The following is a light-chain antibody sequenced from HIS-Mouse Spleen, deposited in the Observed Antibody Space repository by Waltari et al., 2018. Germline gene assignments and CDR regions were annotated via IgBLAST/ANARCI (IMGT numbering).Light chain of an antibody. J-gene: IGKJ2*01. CDR2: WAS. Sequence: VSLGERATINCKSSQSVLYSSNNKNYLAWYQQKPGQPPKLLIYWASTRESGVPDRFSGSGSGTDFTLTISSLQAEDVAVYYCQQYYSTPHTFGQGTKLEIK. V-gene: IGKV4-1*01. CDR3: QQYYSTPHT. CDR1: QSVLYSSNNKNY.